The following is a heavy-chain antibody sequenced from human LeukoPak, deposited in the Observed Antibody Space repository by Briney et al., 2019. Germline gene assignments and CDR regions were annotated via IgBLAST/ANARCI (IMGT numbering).Heavy chain of an antibody. CDR2: ISWNSGSI. J-gene: IGHJ4*02. CDR1: GFTFDDYA. V-gene: IGHV3-9*01. D-gene: IGHD4/OR15-4a*01. CDR3: ARRAGAYSHPYDY. Sequence: GGSLRLSCAASGFTFDDYAMHWVRQAPGKGLEWVSGISWNSGSIGYADSVKGRFTISRDNAKNSLYLQMNSLRAEDTALYYCARRAGAYSHPYDYWGQGTLVTVSS.